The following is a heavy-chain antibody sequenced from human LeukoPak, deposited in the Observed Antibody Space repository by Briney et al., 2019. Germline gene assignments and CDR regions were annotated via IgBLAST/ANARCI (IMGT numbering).Heavy chain of an antibody. J-gene: IGHJ4*02. Sequence: GGSLRLSCAASGFTFSSYGMHWVRQAPGKGLEWVAFIRYDGSNKYYADSVKGRFTISRDNSKNTLYLQMNSLRAEDTAVYYCAKEATGQYDLWSPNYWGQGTLVTVSS. V-gene: IGHV3-30*02. D-gene: IGHD3-3*01. CDR1: GFTFSSYG. CDR2: IRYDGSNK. CDR3: AKEATGQYDLWSPNY.